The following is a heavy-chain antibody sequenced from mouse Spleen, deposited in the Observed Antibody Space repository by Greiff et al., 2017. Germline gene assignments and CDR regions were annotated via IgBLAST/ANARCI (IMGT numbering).Heavy chain of an antibody. V-gene: IGHV1-67*01. Sequence: VKLVESGPEVVRPGVSVKISCKGSGYTFTDYAMHWVKQSHAKSLEWIGVISTYNGNTNYNQKFKGKATMTVDKSSSTAYMELARLTSEDSAIYYCASSYGYAWFAYWGQGTLVTVSA. CDR2: ISTYNGNT. D-gene: IGHD1-2*01. J-gene: IGHJ3*01. CDR1: GYTFTDYA. CDR3: ASSYGYAWFAY.